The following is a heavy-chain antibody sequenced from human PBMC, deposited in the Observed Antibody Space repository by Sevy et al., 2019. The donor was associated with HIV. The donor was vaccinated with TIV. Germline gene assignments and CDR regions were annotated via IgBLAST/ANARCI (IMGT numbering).Heavy chain of an antibody. V-gene: IGHV3-21*01. D-gene: IGHD2-2*01. CDR3: ARDFVPAALYESYDMDV. CDR2: ISSSSSYI. Sequence: GGSLRLSCAASGFTFSSYSMNWVRQAPGKGLEWVSSISSSSSYIYYADSVKGRFTISRDNAKNSLYLQMNSLRAEDTAVYYCARDFVPAALYESYDMDVWGQGTTVTVSS. J-gene: IGHJ6*02. CDR1: GFTFSSYS.